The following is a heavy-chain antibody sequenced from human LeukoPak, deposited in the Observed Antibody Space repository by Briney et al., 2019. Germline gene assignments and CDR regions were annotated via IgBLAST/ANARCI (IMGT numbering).Heavy chain of an antibody. CDR2: INNDGSGT. CDR3: VRGGFGHAMDV. J-gene: IGHJ6*02. D-gene: IGHD3-10*01. Sequence: GGSLRLSCAASGFTFSPVWMHWVRQAPGKGLVWVSVINNDGSGTNYADSVKGRSTISRDNAKNTLYLQMTSLGAEDTAVYYCVRGGFGHAMDVWGQGTTVTVSS. CDR1: GFTFSPVW. V-gene: IGHV3-74*01.